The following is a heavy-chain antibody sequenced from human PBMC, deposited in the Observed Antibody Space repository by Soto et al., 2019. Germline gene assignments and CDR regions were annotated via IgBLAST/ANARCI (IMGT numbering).Heavy chain of an antibody. Sequence: WASVKVSCKASGYTFTSYAMHWVRQAPGQRLEWMGWINAGNGNTKYSQKFQGRVTITRDTSASTAYMELSSLRSEDTAVYYCARDNLIQLWFWSNAFDILGQGTMVTVSS. V-gene: IGHV1-3*01. CDR1: GYTFTSYA. CDR3: ARDNLIQLWFWSNAFDI. D-gene: IGHD5-18*01. CDR2: INAGNGNT. J-gene: IGHJ3*02.